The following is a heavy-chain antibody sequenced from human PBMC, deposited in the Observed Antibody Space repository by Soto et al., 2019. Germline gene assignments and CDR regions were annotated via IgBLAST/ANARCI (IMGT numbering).Heavy chain of an antibody. CDR3: APRVHYYDDSGQRALFDS. V-gene: IGHV1-24*01. D-gene: IGHD3-22*01. CDR2: FDPEDGET. CDR1: EYTITELS. J-gene: IGHJ4*02. Sequence: ASVKVSCKVPEYTITELSMHWVRQAPGKGLEWMGGFDPEDGETIYAQKFQGRVTMTEDTYTDTAYMELSSLRSEDTAVYYCAPRVHYYDDSGQRALFDSWGQGTMVTVSS.